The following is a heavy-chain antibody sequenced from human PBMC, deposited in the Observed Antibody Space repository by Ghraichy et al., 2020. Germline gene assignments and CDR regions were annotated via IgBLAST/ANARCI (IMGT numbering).Heavy chain of an antibody. CDR1: GDSISTYY. V-gene: IGHV4-59*01. Sequence: SETLSLTCIVSGDSISTYYWNWIRQPPGKGLEWIGYIFYSGSTNYNPSLKSRVSISVDTSKNQFSLKLNSVTAADTAIYYCARDILVLSGSYSDYYYGMDVWGRGTTVTVSS. J-gene: IGHJ6*02. CDR3: ARDILVLSGSYSDYYYGMDV. CDR2: IFYSGST. D-gene: IGHD1-26*01.